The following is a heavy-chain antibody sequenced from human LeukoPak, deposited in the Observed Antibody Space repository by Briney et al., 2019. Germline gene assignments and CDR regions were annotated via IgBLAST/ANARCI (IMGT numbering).Heavy chain of an antibody. D-gene: IGHD4-17*01. J-gene: IGHJ4*02. CDR2: IIPIFGTA. CDR1: GGTVSSYA. V-gene: IGHV1-69*01. Sequence: ASVKVSCKASGGTVSSYAISWVRQAPGQGLEWMGGIIPIFGTANYAQKFQGRVTITADESTSTAYMELSSLRSEDTAVYYCAAHTVNQDTEDYWGQGTLVTVSS. CDR3: AAHTVNQDTEDY.